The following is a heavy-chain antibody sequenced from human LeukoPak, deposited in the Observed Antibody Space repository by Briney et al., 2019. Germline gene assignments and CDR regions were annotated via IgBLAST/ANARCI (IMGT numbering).Heavy chain of an antibody. CDR3: ARGPFFQIAAAGFDS. CDR1: GYTFTGYY. J-gene: IGHJ4*02. D-gene: IGHD6-13*01. CDR2: MNPNSGDT. V-gene: IGHV1-8*02. Sequence: ASVKVSCKASGYTFTGYYMHWVRQAPGQGLEWMGWMNPNSGDTGYAQKFQGRVTMTWNTSISTAYMRLSSLRSEDTAIYYCARGPFFQIAAAGFDSWGQGTPVTVSS.